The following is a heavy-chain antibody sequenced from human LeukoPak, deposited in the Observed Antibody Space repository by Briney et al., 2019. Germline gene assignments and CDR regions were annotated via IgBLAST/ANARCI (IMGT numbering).Heavy chain of an antibody. CDR3: VRYGTISSESYFDY. J-gene: IGHJ4*02. D-gene: IGHD1-14*01. CDR1: GGSISTYY. V-gene: IGHV4-4*07. CDR2: IHTSGST. Sequence: PSETLSLTCSVSGGSISTYYWSWIRQPAGKGLEWIGRIHTSGSTNYNPSLKSRLTLSVDTSKNQVSLRLSSVTAADTAVYYCVRYGTISSESYFDYWGQGALVTVSS.